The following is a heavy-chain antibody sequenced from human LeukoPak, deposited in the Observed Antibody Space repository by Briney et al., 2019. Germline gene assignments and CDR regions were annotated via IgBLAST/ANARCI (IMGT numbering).Heavy chain of an antibody. Sequence: SQTLSLTCAISGDSVSSNSAAWNWIRQSPSRGLEWLGRTYYRSKWYNDYAVSVKSRITINPDTSKNQFSLRLNSVTPEDTAVYYCARDSFSSGWSEDLGYFQHWGQGTLVTVSS. CDR2: TYYRSKWYN. J-gene: IGHJ1*01. V-gene: IGHV6-1*01. D-gene: IGHD6-19*01. CDR3: ARDSFSSGWSEDLGYFQH. CDR1: GDSVSSNSAA.